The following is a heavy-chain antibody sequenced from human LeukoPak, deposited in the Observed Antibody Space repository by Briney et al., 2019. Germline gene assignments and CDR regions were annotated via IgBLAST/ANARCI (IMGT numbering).Heavy chain of an antibody. CDR2: IDHSGST. V-gene: IGHV4-34*01. CDR3: ARGRVAARLSYYMDV. J-gene: IGHJ6*03. CDR1: GGSFSGYY. Sequence: SETLSLTCAVYGGSFSGYYWSWIRQPPGKGLEWIGEIDHSGSTNYNPSLKSRVTISVDTSKNQFSLKLSSVTAADTAVYYCARGRVAARLSYYMDVWGKGTTVTVSS. D-gene: IGHD6-6*01.